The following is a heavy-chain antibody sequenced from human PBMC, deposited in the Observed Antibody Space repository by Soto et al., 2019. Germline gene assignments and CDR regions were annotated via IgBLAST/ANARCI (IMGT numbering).Heavy chain of an antibody. D-gene: IGHD6-13*01. J-gene: IGHJ6*03. Sequence: SETLSLTCAVYGGSFSGYYWSWIRQPPGKGLEWIGEINHSGSTNYNPSLKSRVTISVDTSKNQFSLKLSSVTAADTAVYYCARVLFQGSHSSSWYNPNVGYYYYYMDVWGKGTTVTVSS. CDR1: GGSFSGYY. CDR3: ARVLFQGSHSSSWYNPNVGYYYYYMDV. V-gene: IGHV4-34*01. CDR2: INHSGST.